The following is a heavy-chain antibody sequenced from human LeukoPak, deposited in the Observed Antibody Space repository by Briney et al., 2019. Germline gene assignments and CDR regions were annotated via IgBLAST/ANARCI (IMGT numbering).Heavy chain of an antibody. D-gene: IGHD6-13*01. V-gene: IGHV3-30*04. J-gene: IGHJ5*02. CDR1: GFTFSSYA. CDR3: ARGDKQLVFNRNKGGFDP. Sequence: GRSLRLSCAASGFTFSSYAMHWVRQAPGKGLEWVAVISYDGSNKYYADSVKGRFTISRDNSKNTLFLQMNTLRAEDTAVFYCARGDKQLVFNRNKGGFDPWGQGTLVTVSS. CDR2: ISYDGSNK.